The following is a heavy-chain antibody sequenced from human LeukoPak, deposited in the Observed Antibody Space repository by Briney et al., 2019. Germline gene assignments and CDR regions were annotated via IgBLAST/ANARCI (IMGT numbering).Heavy chain of an antibody. CDR3: ARDLGRGGYTVAGYFDY. Sequence: GGSQRLSCAASGFTFSSYWMSWVRQAPGKGLEWLANIKQDGSEKYYVDSVKGRFTISRDNAKNSLYLQMNSLRAEDTAVYYCARDLGRGGYTVAGYFDYWGQGTLVTVSS. CDR2: IKQDGSEK. D-gene: IGHD6-19*01. V-gene: IGHV3-7*01. J-gene: IGHJ4*02. CDR1: GFTFSSYW.